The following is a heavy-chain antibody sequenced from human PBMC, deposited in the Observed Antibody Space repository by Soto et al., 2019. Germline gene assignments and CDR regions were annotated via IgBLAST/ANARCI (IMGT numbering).Heavy chain of an antibody. CDR3: ARLNYYDSSGYPNPSVEP. Sequence: PTKTLSLTCTVSGGSISSYYWSLIRQPPGKGLEWIGYIYYSGSTNYNPSLKSRVTISVDTSKNQFSLKLSSVTAADTAVYYCARLNYYDSSGYPNPSVEPWGQGLLVTVFS. CDR2: IYYSGST. V-gene: IGHV4-59*01. D-gene: IGHD3-22*01. CDR1: GGSISSYY. J-gene: IGHJ5*02.